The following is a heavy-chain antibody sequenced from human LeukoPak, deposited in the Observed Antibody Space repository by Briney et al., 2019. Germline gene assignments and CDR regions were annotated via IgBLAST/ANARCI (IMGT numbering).Heavy chain of an antibody. CDR3: ARDRDDILTGYYAGYYFDY. CDR2: INHSGST. D-gene: IGHD3-9*01. V-gene: IGHV4-34*01. Sequence: SETLSLTCAVYGGSFSGYYWSWIRQPPGKGLEWIGEINHSGSTNYNPSLKSRVTISVDTSKNQFSLKLSSVTAADTAVYYCARDRDDILTGYYAGYYFDYWGQGTLVTVSS. J-gene: IGHJ4*02. CDR1: GGSFSGYY.